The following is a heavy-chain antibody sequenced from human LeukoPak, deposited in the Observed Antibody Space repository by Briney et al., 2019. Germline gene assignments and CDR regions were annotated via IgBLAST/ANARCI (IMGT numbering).Heavy chain of an antibody. CDR3: ARAGYCGDGGCRGGSAFDV. D-gene: IGHD2-15*01. V-gene: IGHV1-18*01. J-gene: IGHJ3*01. CDR1: GYTFANYD. CDR2: ISGYTGDT. Sequence: ASVKVSCKTSGYTFANYDIYWVRQAPGQGLECMGWISGYTGDTKYAQILQGRFTVTTDTSTSTAYMELRSLTYDDTAVYYCARAGYCGDGGCRGGSAFDVWGQGTMVTVSS.